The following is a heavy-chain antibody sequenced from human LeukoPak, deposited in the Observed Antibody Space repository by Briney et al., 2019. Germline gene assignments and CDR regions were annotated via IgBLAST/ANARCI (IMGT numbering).Heavy chain of an antibody. J-gene: IGHJ4*02. D-gene: IGHD4/OR15-4a*01. V-gene: IGHV5-51*01. Sequence: SMKFSSKGSGYIFSDFWICWVRQMPGKRLEWMGIIYPGDSDTSYNQSFQGLVTISDDKSINTAYLQWSSLKASDTAMYYCARSWTMAQNLDSWGQGTQVTVSS. CDR1: GYIFSDFW. CDR2: IYPGDSDT. CDR3: ARSWTMAQNLDS.